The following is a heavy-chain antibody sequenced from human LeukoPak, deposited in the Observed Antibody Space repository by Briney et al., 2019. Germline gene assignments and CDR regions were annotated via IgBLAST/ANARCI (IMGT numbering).Heavy chain of an antibody. CDR1: GGTFSSYA. V-gene: IGHV1-69*05. Sequence: ASVKVSCKASGGTFSSYAISWVRQAPGQGLEWMGGIIPIFGTANYAQKFQGRVTITTDESTSIAYMELSSLRSEDTAVYYCARDQGAVAGIDPWGQGTLVTVSS. J-gene: IGHJ5*02. CDR3: ARDQGAVAGIDP. CDR2: IIPIFGTA. D-gene: IGHD6-19*01.